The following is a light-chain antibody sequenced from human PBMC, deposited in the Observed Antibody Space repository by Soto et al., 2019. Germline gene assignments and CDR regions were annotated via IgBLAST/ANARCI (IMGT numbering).Light chain of an antibody. J-gene: IGKJ3*01. Sequence: EIVLTQSPGTLSLSPGERATLSCRASQSVSSSYLAWYQQKPGQAPRLLIYGASSRATGIPDRFSGSGSGTDFTLTISSLEPEDFAVYYWQQYGSSLFTFGPGTKVDL. V-gene: IGKV3-20*01. CDR3: QQYGSSLFT. CDR2: GAS. CDR1: QSVSSSY.